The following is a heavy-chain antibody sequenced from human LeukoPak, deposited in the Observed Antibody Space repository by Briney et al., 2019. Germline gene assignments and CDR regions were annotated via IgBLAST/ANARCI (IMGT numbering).Heavy chain of an antibody. J-gene: IGHJ6*02. Sequence: GGSLRLSCAASGFTFDDYTMPWVRQAPGKGLEWVSLISWDGGSTYYADSVKGRFTISRDNSKNSLYLQMNSLRTEDTALYYCAKDIYYDSSGYYYYYYGMDVWGQGTTVTVSS. V-gene: IGHV3-43*01. CDR1: GFTFDDYT. D-gene: IGHD3-22*01. CDR3: AKDIYYDSSGYYYYYYGMDV. CDR2: ISWDGGST.